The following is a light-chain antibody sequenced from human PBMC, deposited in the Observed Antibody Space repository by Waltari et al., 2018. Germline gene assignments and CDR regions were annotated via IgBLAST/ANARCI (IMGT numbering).Light chain of an antibody. Sequence: QSALTQPASVSGSPGQSITIPCTGSSSDIGGYNYVSWYQQHPDTAPKLILYDVTKRPSGFSHRFSASKSGNTASLSISGLQADDEAVYHCSSYAGSSTVVFGGGTKLTVL. V-gene: IGLV2-14*03. CDR3: SSYAGSSTVV. CDR1: SSDIGGYNY. CDR2: DVT. J-gene: IGLJ2*01.